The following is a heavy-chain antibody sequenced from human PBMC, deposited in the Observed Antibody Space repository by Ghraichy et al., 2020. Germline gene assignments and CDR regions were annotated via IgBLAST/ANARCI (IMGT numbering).Heavy chain of an antibody. Sequence: GESLNISCAASGFTFSSYPMNWVRQAPGKGLEWVSYISCNSSTIYYPDSVKGRFTISRDNAKNSLYLQMNSLRDEDTAVYYCARGEATTTVTCFDFWGQGTLVTVS. J-gene: IGHJ4*02. V-gene: IGHV3-48*02. CDR3: ARGEATTTVTCFDF. CDR2: ISCNSSTI. D-gene: IGHD4-17*01. CDR1: GFTFSSYP.